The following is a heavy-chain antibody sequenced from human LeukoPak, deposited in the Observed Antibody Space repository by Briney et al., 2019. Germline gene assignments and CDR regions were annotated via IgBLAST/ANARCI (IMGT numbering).Heavy chain of an antibody. D-gene: IGHD1-26*01. Sequence: GESLKISCKGSGYSFTSYWISWVRQMPGKGLEWMGRIDPSDSYTNYSPSFQGHVTISADKSISTAYLQWSGLKASDTAMYYCARSGGSYGSYWYFDLWGRGTLVTVSS. V-gene: IGHV5-10-1*01. CDR2: IDPSDSYT. J-gene: IGHJ2*01. CDR1: GYSFTSYW. CDR3: ARSGGSYGSYWYFDL.